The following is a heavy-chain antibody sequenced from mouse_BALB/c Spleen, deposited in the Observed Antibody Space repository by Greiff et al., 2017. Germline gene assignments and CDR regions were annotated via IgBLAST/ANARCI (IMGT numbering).Heavy chain of an antibody. CDR2: IRSGGST. D-gene: IGHD2-4*01. Sequence: EVKLMDSGGGLVKPGGSLKLSCAASGFTFSSYAMSWVRQTPEKRLEWVASIRSGGSTYYPDSVKGRFTISRDNARNILYLQMSSLRSEDTGMYYCARAASYDYDEAMDYWGQGTSVTVSS. V-gene: IGHV5-6-5*01. CDR1: GFTFSSYA. J-gene: IGHJ4*01. CDR3: ARAASYDYDEAMDY.